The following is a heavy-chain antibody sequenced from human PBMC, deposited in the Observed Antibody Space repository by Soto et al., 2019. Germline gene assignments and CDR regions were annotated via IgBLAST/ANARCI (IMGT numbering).Heavy chain of an antibody. J-gene: IGHJ6*02. Sequence: QVQLVQSGAEVKKPGASVKVSCKASGYTFTSYSISWVRPAPGQGLEWMGWISAYNGNTNYAQKLQGRVTMTTDTSTSTAYMELRSLRSDDTAVYYCARDGRGVTVHYYYYGMDVWGQGTTVTVSS. V-gene: IGHV1-18*01. CDR3: ARDGRGVTVHYYYYGMDV. CDR1: GYTFTSYS. CDR2: ISAYNGNT. D-gene: IGHD3-10*01.